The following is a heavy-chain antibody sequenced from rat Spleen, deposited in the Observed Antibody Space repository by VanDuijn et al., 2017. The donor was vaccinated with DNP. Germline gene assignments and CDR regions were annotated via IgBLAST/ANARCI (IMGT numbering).Heavy chain of an antibody. CDR3: ARHQATPYFDY. CDR2: LSFDGGRT. D-gene: IGHD1-10*01. V-gene: IGHV5-7*01. CDR1: GFTFSDFA. Sequence: EVKLVESGGGLVQPGRSLKLSCAASGFTFSDFAMAWVRQGPKKGLEWVATLSFDGGRTYYRDSVNGRFIASRDNAKSTLYLQMDSLTSEDTATYYCARHQATPYFDYWGQGTLVTVSS. J-gene: IGHJ3*01.